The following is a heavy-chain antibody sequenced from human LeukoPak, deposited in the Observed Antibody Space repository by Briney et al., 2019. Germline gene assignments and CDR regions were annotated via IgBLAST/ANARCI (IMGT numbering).Heavy chain of an antibody. CDR3: ARDHSRDGYNSLDY. Sequence: GGSLRLSCAASGFTFSSYSMNWVRQAPGKGLEWVSSISSSSSYIYYADSVKGRFTISRDNAKNSLYPQMNSLRAEDTAVYYCARDHSRDGYNSLDYWGQGTLVTVSS. CDR2: ISSSSSYI. D-gene: IGHD5-24*01. V-gene: IGHV3-21*01. CDR1: GFTFSSYS. J-gene: IGHJ4*02.